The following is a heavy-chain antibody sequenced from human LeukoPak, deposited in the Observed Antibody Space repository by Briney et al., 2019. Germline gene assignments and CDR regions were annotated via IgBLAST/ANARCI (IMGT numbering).Heavy chain of an antibody. Sequence: SETLSLTCAVSGGSLSTYYWSWIRQPLGKGLEWIGEINHRGTTNYSPSLRSRVTISVDTSKNQFSLTLRSVTAADTAMYYCAGVPLRWLTPFDYWGQGTLVTVSS. CDR2: INHRGTT. V-gene: IGHV4-34*01. D-gene: IGHD4-17*01. CDR3: AGVPLRWLTPFDY. J-gene: IGHJ4*02. CDR1: GGSLSTYY.